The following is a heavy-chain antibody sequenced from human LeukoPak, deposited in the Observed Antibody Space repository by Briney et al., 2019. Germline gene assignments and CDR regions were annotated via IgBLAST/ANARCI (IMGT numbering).Heavy chain of an antibody. CDR1: GGTFSSYA. V-gene: IGHV1-69*05. Sequence: SVKVSCKASGGTFSSYAISWVRQAPGQGLEWMGRIIPIFGTANYAQKFQGRVTITTDESTSTAYMELSSLRSEDTAVYYCAGSYYYGSGSYSDYYYYYYMDVWGKGTTVTVSS. J-gene: IGHJ6*03. CDR2: IIPIFGTA. CDR3: AGSYYYGSGSYSDYYYYYYMDV. D-gene: IGHD3-10*01.